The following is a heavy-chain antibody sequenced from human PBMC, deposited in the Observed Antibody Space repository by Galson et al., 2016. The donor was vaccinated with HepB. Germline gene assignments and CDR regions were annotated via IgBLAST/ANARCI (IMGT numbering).Heavy chain of an antibody. CDR1: GFSFSDYA. CDR3: AKHLTGTTGYHYGMDV. D-gene: IGHD1-20*01. CDR2: ISGSSGNS. J-gene: IGHJ6*02. V-gene: IGHV3-23*01. Sequence: SLRLSCAASGFSFSDYAMTWVRQAPGKGLEWVSSISGSSGNSYYADSVKGRFTISRDNSKSTMYLQMSSLRAEDTAVYYCAKHLTGTTGYHYGMDVWGQGTTVTVSS.